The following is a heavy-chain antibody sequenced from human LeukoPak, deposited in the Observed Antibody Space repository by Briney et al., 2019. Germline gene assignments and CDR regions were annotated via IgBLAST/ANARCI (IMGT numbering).Heavy chain of an antibody. CDR3: ARNSGYCSSTSCLR. CDR1: GFTFSSYN. Sequence: PGGSLRLSCAGSGFTFSSYNMNWVRQAPGKGLEWVSYVSDSSSTIYCADSVKGRFTISRDNAKNSLYLQMNSLRAEDTAVYYCARNSGYCSSTSCLRWGQGTLVTVSS. J-gene: IGHJ4*02. D-gene: IGHD2-2*01. V-gene: IGHV3-48*01. CDR2: VSDSSSTI.